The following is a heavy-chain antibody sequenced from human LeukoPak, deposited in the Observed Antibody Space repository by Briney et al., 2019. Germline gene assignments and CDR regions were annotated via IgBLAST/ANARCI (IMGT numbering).Heavy chain of an antibody. CDR2: IYYSGSI. V-gene: IGHV4-39*01. Sequence: SETLSLTCTVSGGSISSSNYYWGWIRQPPGKGLEWIGSIYYSGSIYYNPSLKSRVTIFVDTSKNQFSLKLSSVTAADTAVYYCVDTNYDRSGYYPGYFDYWGQGTLVTVSS. CDR1: GGSISSSNYY. J-gene: IGHJ4*02. CDR3: VDTNYDRSGYYPGYFDY. D-gene: IGHD3-22*01.